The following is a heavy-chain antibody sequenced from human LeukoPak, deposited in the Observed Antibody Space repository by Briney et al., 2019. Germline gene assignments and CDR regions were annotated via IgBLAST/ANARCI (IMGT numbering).Heavy chain of an antibody. CDR2: ISYDGSNK. D-gene: IGHD1-26*01. CDR3: ARVGELLPDDY. J-gene: IGHJ4*02. Sequence: GGSLRLSCAASGFTFSSYAMHWVRQAPGKGLEWVAVISYDGSNKYYADSVKGRFTISRDNSKNTLYLQMNSLRAEDTAVYYCARVGELLPDDYWGQGTLATVSS. CDR1: GFTFSSYA. V-gene: IGHV3-30*04.